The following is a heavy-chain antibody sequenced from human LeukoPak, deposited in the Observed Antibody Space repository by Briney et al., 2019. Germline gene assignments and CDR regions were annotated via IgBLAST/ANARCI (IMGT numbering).Heavy chain of an antibody. J-gene: IGHJ3*02. D-gene: IGHD1-26*01. V-gene: IGHV3-74*01. CDR3: ARAGLGGDDAFDI. Sequence: GGSLRLSCAASGFTFSSYWMHWVRQAPGKGLVWVSRINSDGSSTSYADSVKGRFTISRDNAKNTLYLQMNSLRAEDTAVYYCARAGLGGDDAFDIWGQGTMVTVSS. CDR1: GFTFSSYW. CDR2: INSDGSST.